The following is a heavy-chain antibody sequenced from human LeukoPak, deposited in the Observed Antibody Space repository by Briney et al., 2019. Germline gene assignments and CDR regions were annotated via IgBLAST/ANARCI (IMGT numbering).Heavy chain of an antibody. J-gene: IGHJ4*02. V-gene: IGHV4-34*01. CDR2: INHSGST. D-gene: IGHD2-21*01. CDR3: ARSLWPLYYFDY. CDR1: GGSFSGYY. Sequence: SETLSLTCAVYGGSFSGYYWSWIRQPPGKGLEWIGEINHSGSTNYNPSLKSRVTISVDTSKNQFSLKLSSVTAADTAVYYCARSLWPLYYFDYWGQGTLVTVSS.